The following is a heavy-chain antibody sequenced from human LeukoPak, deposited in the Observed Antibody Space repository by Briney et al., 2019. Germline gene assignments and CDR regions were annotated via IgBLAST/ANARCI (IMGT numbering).Heavy chain of an antibody. J-gene: IGHJ4*02. V-gene: IGHV3-23*01. D-gene: IGHD3-10*01. Sequence: TGGSLRLSCAASGFTFSSYAMSWVRQAPGRGLEWVSAIRGSGGSTYYADSVKGRFTISRDNSKNTLYLQMNSLRAEDTAVYYCAKPLMVRGVIEYYFDYWGQGTLVTVSS. CDR1: GFTFSSYA. CDR3: AKPLMVRGVIEYYFDY. CDR2: IRGSGGST.